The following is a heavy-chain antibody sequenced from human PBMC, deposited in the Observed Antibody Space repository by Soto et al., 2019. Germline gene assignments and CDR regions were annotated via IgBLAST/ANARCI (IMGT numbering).Heavy chain of an antibody. CDR3: ARREYGMDV. J-gene: IGHJ6*02. CDR2: IYYSGST. Sequence: SSETLSLTCTVSGGSISSSRYYWGWIRQPPGKGLEWIGSIYYSGSTYYNPSLKSRVTISLDQSKNQFSLKMTSMTAADTAVFYCARREYGMDVWGRGTTVTVSS. V-gene: IGHV4-39*07. CDR1: GGSISSSRYY.